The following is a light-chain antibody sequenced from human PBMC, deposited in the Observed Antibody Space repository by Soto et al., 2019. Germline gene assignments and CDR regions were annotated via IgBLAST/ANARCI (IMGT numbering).Light chain of an antibody. CDR2: GAS. CDR1: QSISSSY. V-gene: IGKV3-20*01. J-gene: IGKJ4*01. Sequence: EIVLTQSPGTLSLSPGERATLSCRASQSISSSYLAWYQQQPGQAPRLLIFGASSRGPGIPDRFSGSGSGTDFTLTISRLEPEDFAVFYCQQYGSSPLTFGGGTKVEIK. CDR3: QQYGSSPLT.